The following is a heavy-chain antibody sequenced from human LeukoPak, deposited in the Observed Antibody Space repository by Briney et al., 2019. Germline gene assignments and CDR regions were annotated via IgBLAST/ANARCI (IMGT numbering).Heavy chain of an antibody. D-gene: IGHD2/OR15-2a*01. CDR1: GDSIHNSDFY. J-gene: IGHJ4*02. CDR2: IYYRGTT. CDR3: ARLRGNGYYGWDYFDF. Sequence: SETLSLTCTVSGDSIHNSDFYWTWIRQPPGKGLEWIGFIYYRGTTYYNPSLKSRLTMSVDTSTSQFSLNLSSVTAADTAIYHCARLRGNGYYGWDYFDFWGQGILVTVSS. V-gene: IGHV4-30-4*01.